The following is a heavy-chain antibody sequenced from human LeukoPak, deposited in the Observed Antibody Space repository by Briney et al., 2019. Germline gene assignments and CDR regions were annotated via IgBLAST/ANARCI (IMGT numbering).Heavy chain of an antibody. D-gene: IGHD5-18*01. V-gene: IGHV3-66*01. CDR2: IYSGGNT. CDR1: GFTVSINY. CDR3: ARGYSYGYDDAFDI. Sequence: GGSLRLSCAASGFTVSINYMSWVRQAPGKGLEWVSVIYSGGNTYYADSVKGRFTISRDNSKNTLYLQMNSLRAEDTAVYYCARGYSYGYDDAFDIWGQGTMVTVSS. J-gene: IGHJ3*02.